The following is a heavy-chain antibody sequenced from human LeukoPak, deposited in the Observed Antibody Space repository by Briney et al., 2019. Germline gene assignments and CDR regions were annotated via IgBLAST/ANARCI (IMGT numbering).Heavy chain of an antibody. CDR2: LYHSDSA. J-gene: IGHJ6*03. CDR3: ARQHDSYYYYYMDV. CDR1: GYSISNGYY. V-gene: IGHV4-38-2*01. Sequence: SETLSLTCAVSGYSISNGYYWVWIRQPPGRGLEWIGSLYHSDSAYYNTSLRSRVSMSVDTSKNQFSLTLSFVTAADTAVYYCARQHDSYYYYYMDVWGKGTTVTVSS.